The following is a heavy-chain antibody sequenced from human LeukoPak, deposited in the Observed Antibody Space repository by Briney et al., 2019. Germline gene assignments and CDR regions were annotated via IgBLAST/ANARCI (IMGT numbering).Heavy chain of an antibody. D-gene: IGHD3-22*01. J-gene: IGHJ6*03. CDR3: ARGRVVVSAWGLQNYYYYYMDV. CDR2: MNPNSGNT. CDR1: GYTFTSYD. V-gene: IGHV1-8*03. Sequence: ASVKVSCKASGYTFTSYDINWVRQATGQGLEWMGWMNPNSGNTGYAQKFQGRVTITRNTSICTAYMELSSLRSEDTAVYYCARGRVVVSAWGLQNYYYYYMDVWGKGTTVTVSS.